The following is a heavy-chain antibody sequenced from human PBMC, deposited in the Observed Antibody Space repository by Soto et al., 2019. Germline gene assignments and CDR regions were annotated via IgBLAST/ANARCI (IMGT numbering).Heavy chain of an antibody. V-gene: IGHV1-69*01. CDR2: IIPIFGTA. Sequence: KVSCKASGGTFSSYAISWVRQAPGQGLEWMGGIIPIFGTANYAQKFQGRVTITADESTSTAYMELSSLRSEDTAVYYCAIGYCIDRTRDPGLHYWGQGILGTVSS. D-gene: IGHD2-2*03. CDR1: GGTFSSYA. J-gene: IGHJ4*02. CDR3: AIGYCIDRTRDPGLHY.